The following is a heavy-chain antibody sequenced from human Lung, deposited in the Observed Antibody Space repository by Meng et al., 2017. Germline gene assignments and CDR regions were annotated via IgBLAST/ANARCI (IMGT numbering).Heavy chain of an antibody. V-gene: IGHV4-34*01. J-gene: IGHJ4*02. D-gene: IGHD4-11*01. CDR3: ARGPTTMAHDFDY. CDR2: INHSGST. Sequence: PQGGGGLLSPAESMSPSWVFSGWSFRYYYWGWIRQPPGKGLEVIGEINHSGSTNYNPSLESRATISVDTSQNNLSLKLSSVTAADSAVYYCARGPTTMAHDFDYWGQGTLVTVSS. CDR1: GWSFRYYY.